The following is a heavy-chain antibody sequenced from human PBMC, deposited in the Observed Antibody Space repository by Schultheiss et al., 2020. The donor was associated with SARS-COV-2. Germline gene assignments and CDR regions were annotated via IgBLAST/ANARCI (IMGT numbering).Heavy chain of an antibody. CDR1: GFTFSSYA. V-gene: IGHV3-23*01. J-gene: IGHJ4*02. CDR3: ARAQVARGWLQLGPSDY. CDR2: ISGSGGST. D-gene: IGHD5-24*01. Sequence: GGSLRLSCAASGFTFSSYAMSWVRQAPGKGLEWVSAISGSGGSTYYADSVKGRFTISRDNSKNTLYLQMNGLRAEDTAVYYCARAQVARGWLQLGPSDYWGQGTLVTVSS.